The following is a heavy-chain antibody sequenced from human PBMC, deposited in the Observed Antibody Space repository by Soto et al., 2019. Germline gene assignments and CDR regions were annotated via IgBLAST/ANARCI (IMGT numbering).Heavy chain of an antibody. V-gene: IGHV4-59*01. CDR2: IYYSGST. CDR3: ARDYGPGSSSSHYYYAMDV. D-gene: IGHD6-6*01. CDR1: GGSISSYY. Sequence: SETLSLTCTVSGGSISSYYWSWIRQPPGKGLEWIGYIYYSGSTNYNPSLKSRVTISVDTSKNQFSLKLSSVTAADTAVYYCARDYGPGSSSSHYYYAMDVWGQGTTVTVSS. J-gene: IGHJ6*02.